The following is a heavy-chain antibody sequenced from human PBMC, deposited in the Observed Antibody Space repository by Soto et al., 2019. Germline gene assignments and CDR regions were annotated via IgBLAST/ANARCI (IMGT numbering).Heavy chain of an antibody. D-gene: IGHD1-26*01. CDR2: IYYTGST. Sequence: KPSETLSLTSTVSGGSIYTGGFYWSWIRQLPGKGLEWLGYIYYTGSTQYTPSPKSRLSISTDTSDNQFSLRLNSVTAADTAVYYCATSLVTSRARVDYWGQGTPVTVSS. V-gene: IGHV4-31*03. J-gene: IGHJ4*02. CDR1: GGSIYTGGFY. CDR3: ATSLVTSRARVDY.